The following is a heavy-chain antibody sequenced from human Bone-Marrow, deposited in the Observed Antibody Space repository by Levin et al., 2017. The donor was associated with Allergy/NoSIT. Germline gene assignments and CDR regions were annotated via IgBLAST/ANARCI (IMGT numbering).Heavy chain of an antibody. J-gene: IGHJ3*01. CDR2: VNPKTGGK. V-gene: IGHV1-2*02. Sequence: ASVKVSCKASGYIFTDYYIQWVRQAPGQGLEWMGWVNPKTGGKHYIQKFEGRVTMTRDASLSTAYMELSRLTADDTAVFFCAILTHYYDSSGPHSFDVWGQGTMVTVTS. CDR3: AILTHYYDSSGPHSFDV. D-gene: IGHD3-22*01. CDR1: GYIFTDYY.